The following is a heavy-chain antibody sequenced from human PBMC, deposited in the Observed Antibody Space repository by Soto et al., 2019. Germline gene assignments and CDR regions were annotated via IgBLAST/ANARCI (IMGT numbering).Heavy chain of an antibody. V-gene: IGHV3-15*07. Sequence: EVQLVESGGGLVKPGGSLRLSCAASGFTFSNAWMNWVRQAPGKGLEWVGRIKSKTDGGTTDYAAPVKGRFTISRDDSKNTVYLKMNSLKTEDTSVYYCTTDGLRPGDIVVVVAADGGMDVWGQGTTVTVSS. CDR2: IKSKTDGGTT. CDR1: GFTFSNAW. CDR3: TTDGLRPGDIVVVVAADGGMDV. J-gene: IGHJ6*02. D-gene: IGHD2-15*01.